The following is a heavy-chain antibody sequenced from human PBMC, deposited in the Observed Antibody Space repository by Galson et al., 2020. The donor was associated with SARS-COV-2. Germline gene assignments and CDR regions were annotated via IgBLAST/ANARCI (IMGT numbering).Heavy chain of an antibody. Sequence: SETLSLTCSVSGGSTSSFYWSWIRQPPGKGLEYIGHFYYNGSTNYNPSLKSRVTISAALSKKQFSLKLSSVTAADTAVYYCAQIGYDLFYNNYYMDVWGKGTTVTASS. J-gene: IGHJ6*03. D-gene: IGHD5-12*01. CDR3: AQIGYDLFYNNYYMDV. CDR2: FYYNGST. V-gene: IGHV4-59*03. CDR1: GGSTSSFY.